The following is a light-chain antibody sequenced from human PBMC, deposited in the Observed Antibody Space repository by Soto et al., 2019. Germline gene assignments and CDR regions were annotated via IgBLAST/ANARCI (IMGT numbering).Light chain of an antibody. CDR1: QSVLYSSNDKSY. V-gene: IGKV4-1*01. J-gene: IGKJ1*01. CDR3: QQYNDTPWT. Sequence: DIVMTQSPDSLAVSLGERATINCKSSQSVLYSSNDKSYLAWYQQKPGQPPKLLIYWASTRESGVPDRFSGSGSGTDFTLTISNLQAEDVAIYYCQQYNDTPWTFGQGTKVEIK. CDR2: WAS.